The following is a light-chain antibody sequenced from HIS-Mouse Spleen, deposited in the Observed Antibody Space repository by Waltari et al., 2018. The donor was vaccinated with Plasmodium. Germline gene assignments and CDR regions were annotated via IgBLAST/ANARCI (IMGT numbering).Light chain of an antibody. CDR1: ALPTKY. CDR2: EDS. V-gene: IGLV3-10*01. J-gene: IGLJ3*02. CDR3: YSTDSSGNHRV. Sequence: YELTQPPPVSVPPGQTARLNSSGDALPTKYAESCQQQSGLAPVLVIYEDSQRPSGIPERFSGSSSGTMATLTISGAQVEDEADYYCYSTDSSGNHRVFGGGTKLTVL.